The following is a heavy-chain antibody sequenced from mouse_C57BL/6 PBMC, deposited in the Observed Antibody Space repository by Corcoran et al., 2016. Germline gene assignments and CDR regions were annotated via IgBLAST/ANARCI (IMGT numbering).Heavy chain of an antibody. V-gene: IGHV1-19*01. D-gene: IGHD3-2*02. CDR2: INPYNGGT. CDR1: GYTFTDYY. CDR3: ARGSSGYPYFDY. J-gene: IGHJ2*01. Sequence: EVQLQQSGPVLVKPGASVKMSCKASGYTFTDYYMNWVKQSHGKSLEWIGVINPYNGGTSYNQKFKGKATLTVDKSSSTAYMELNSLTSEDSAVYYCARGSSGYPYFDYWGQGTTLTVSS.